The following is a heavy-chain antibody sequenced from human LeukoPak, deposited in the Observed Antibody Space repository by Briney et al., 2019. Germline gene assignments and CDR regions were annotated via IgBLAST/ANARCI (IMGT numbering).Heavy chain of an antibody. V-gene: IGHV1-18*01. CDR3: AREERYCSSTSCYEGWFDY. D-gene: IGHD2-2*01. CDR1: GYTFTSYG. Sequence: ASVKVSFKASGYTFTSYGISWVRQAPGQGLEWMGWISAYNGNTNYAQKLQGRVTMTTDTSTSTAYMELRSLRSDDTAVYYCAREERYCSSTSCYEGWFDYWGQGTLVTVSS. CDR2: ISAYNGNT. J-gene: IGHJ4*02.